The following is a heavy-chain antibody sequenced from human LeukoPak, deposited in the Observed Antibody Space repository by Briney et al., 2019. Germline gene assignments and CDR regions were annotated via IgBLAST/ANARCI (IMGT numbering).Heavy chain of an antibody. CDR2: IYSGGST. Sequence: GGSLRLSCAASGFTVSSNYMSWVRQAPGKGLEWVSIIYSGGSTYYADSVKGRFTISRDNAKNSLYLQMNSLRAEDTAVYYCARGFFCSSTSCHYYMDVWGKGTTVTISS. CDR3: ARGFFCSSTSCHYYMDV. CDR1: GFTVSSNY. V-gene: IGHV3-53*01. D-gene: IGHD2-2*01. J-gene: IGHJ6*03.